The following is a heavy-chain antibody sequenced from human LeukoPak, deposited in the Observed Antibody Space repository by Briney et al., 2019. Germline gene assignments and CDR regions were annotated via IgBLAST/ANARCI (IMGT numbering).Heavy chain of an antibody. CDR3: ARGGSGSSYLVHI. Sequence: RGSLRLSCAASGFTFSSYWMHWVRQAPGKGLVWVSLISTDGSSTRYADSVKGRFTISRDNAKNTLYVQMNSLRAEDTAVYYCARGGSGSSYLVHIWGQGTLVTVSS. V-gene: IGHV3-74*01. CDR2: ISTDGSST. J-gene: IGHJ4*02. CDR1: GFTFSSYW. D-gene: IGHD1-26*01.